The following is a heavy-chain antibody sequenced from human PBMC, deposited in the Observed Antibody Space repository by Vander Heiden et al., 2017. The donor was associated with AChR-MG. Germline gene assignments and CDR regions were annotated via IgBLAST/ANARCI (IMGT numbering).Heavy chain of an antibody. CDR1: GLTGSSNY. J-gene: IGHJ6*02. CDR2: IYSGGST. CDR3: ARESTSDYYYGMDV. V-gene: IGHV3-66*02. Sequence: EVQLVESGGALVQPGGSLRLSCAAPGLTGSSNYRSWVRQAPGKGLEWVSVIYSGGSTYYADSVKGRFTISRDNSKNTLYLQMNSLRAEDTAVYYCARESTSDYYYGMDVWGQGTTVTVSS.